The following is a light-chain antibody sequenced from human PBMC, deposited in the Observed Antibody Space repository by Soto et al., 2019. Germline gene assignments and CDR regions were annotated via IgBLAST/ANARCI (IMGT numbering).Light chain of an antibody. CDR2: GAS. J-gene: IGKJ1*01. CDR1: QSVTTN. V-gene: IGKV3-15*01. Sequence: EVVMTQSPATLSVSPGERATLSCRASQSVTTNMAWYQQKPGQAPRLLIYGASTRATGIPARFSGSGSGTDFTLTISSLQSEDFAVYYCQQYNNWPPWTFGQGNKVDI. CDR3: QQYNNWPPWT.